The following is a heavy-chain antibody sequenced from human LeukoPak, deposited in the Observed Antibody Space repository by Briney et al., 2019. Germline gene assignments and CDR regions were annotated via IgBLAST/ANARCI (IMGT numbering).Heavy chain of an antibody. CDR1: GFSLSTSGMR. Sequence: ESGPALVKPTPTLTLTCTFSGFSLSTSGMRVSWIRQPPGKALEWLARIDWDDDKFYSTSLKTRLTISKDTSKNQVVLTMTNMDPVDTATYYCARLNSGTYLDYWGQGTLVTVSS. J-gene: IGHJ4*02. CDR2: IDWDDDK. D-gene: IGHD1-26*01. V-gene: IGHV2-70*04. CDR3: ARLNSGTYLDY.